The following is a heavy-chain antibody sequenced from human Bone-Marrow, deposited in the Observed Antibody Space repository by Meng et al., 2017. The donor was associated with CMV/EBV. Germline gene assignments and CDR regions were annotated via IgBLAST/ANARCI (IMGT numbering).Heavy chain of an antibody. CDR2: IYYSGST. CDR3: AREVNYDFWSGYYKSWYFDL. CDR1: GGSISSYY. J-gene: IGHJ2*01. V-gene: IGHV4-59*01. Sequence: GSLRLSCTVSGGSISSYYWSWIRQPPGKGLEWIGYIYYSGSTNCNPSLKSRVTISVDTSKNQFSQKLSSVTAADTAVYYCAREVNYDFWSGYYKSWYFDLWGRGTLVTVSS. D-gene: IGHD3-3*01.